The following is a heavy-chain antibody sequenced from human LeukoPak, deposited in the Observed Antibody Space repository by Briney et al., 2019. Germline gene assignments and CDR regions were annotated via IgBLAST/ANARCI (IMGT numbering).Heavy chain of an antibody. CDR1: GFTFSSYS. D-gene: IGHD1-26*01. CDR2: ISSSSSYI. J-gene: IGHJ4*02. Sequence: GGSLRLSCAASGFTFSSYSMNWVRQAPGKGLEWVSSISSSSSYIYYADSVKGRFTISRDNAKNSLYLQMNSLRAEDTAVYYCARALWELPFLDYWGQGTLVTVSS. CDR3: ARALWELPFLDY. V-gene: IGHV3-21*01.